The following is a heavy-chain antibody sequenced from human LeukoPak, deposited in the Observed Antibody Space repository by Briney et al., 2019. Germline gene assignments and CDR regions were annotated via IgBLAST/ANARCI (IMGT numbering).Heavy chain of an antibody. D-gene: IGHD1-1*01. J-gene: IGHJ4*02. CDR2: ISAYNGNT. V-gene: IGHV1-18*01. CDR3: ARGIGGFYNWNYLDY. Sequence: ASVKVSCKASGYTFTSYGISWVRQAPGQGLEWMGWISAYNGNTNYAQKLQGRVTMTTDTSTSTAYMELRSLRSDDTAVYYCARGIGGFYNWNYLDYWGQGTLVTVSS. CDR1: GYTFTSYG.